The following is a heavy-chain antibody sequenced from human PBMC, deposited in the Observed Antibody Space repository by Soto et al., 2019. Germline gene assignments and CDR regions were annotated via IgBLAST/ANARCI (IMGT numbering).Heavy chain of an antibody. V-gene: IGHV4-59*08. CDR2: IYYSGST. CDR3: ARLGLEYYYYYMDV. Sequence: SETLSLTCTVSGGSISSYYWSWIRQPPGKGLEWIGYIYYSGSTNYNPSLKSRVTISVDTSKNQFSLKLSSVTTADTAVYYCARLGLEYYYYYMDVWGKGTTVTVSS. CDR1: GGSISSYY. J-gene: IGHJ6*03. D-gene: IGHD4-17*01.